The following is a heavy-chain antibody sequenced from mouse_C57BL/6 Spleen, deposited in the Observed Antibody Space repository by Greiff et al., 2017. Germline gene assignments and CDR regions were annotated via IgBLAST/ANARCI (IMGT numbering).Heavy chain of an antibody. J-gene: IGHJ4*01. V-gene: IGHV1-52*01. CDR2: IDPSDSET. D-gene: IGHD3-2*02. CDR3: ARGGSSGPYAMDY. Sequence: QVQLQQPGAELVRPGSSVKLSCKASGYTFTSYWMHWVKQRPIQGLEWIGNIDPSDSETHYNQKFKDKATLTVDKSSSTAYMQLSSLTSEDSAVYYCARGGSSGPYAMDYWGQGTSVTVSS. CDR1: GYTFTSYW.